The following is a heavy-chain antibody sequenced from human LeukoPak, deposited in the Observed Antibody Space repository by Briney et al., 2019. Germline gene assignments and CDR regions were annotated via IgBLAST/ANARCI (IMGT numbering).Heavy chain of an antibody. CDR1: GFSVNSNY. CDR2: IYSGGST. CDR3: ARTPPYDSSGYYSSGYFDY. D-gene: IGHD3-22*01. Sequence: GGSLRLSCAASGFSVNSNYMSWVRQAPGKGLEWVSVIYSGGSTYYAGSVKGRFTISRDNSKNTLYLQMNSLRAEDTAVYYCARTPPYDSSGYYSSGYFDYWGQGTLVTVSS. J-gene: IGHJ4*02. V-gene: IGHV3-53*01.